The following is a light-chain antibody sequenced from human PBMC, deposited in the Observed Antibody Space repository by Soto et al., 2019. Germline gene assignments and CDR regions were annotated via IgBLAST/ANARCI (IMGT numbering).Light chain of an antibody. CDR2: EVS. CDR1: SSDVGGYNY. Sequence: QSALTQPASVSGSPGQSITISCTGTSSDVGGYNYVSWYQQYPGKAPKLMIFEVSNRPSGVSDRFSGSRSGNTASLTISGLQAEDEADYYCSSYTSTTPYVFGPGTKLTVL. V-gene: IGLV2-14*01. CDR3: SSYTSTTPYV. J-gene: IGLJ1*01.